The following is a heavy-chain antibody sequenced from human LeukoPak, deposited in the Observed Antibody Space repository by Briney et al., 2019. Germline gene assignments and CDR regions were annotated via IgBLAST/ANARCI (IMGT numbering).Heavy chain of an antibody. V-gene: IGHV3-13*01. J-gene: IGHJ6*02. D-gene: IGHD6-19*01. CDR3: ARTGFIAVAGTFYYYGMDV. CDR1: GFTFSIYW. CDR2: IGTAGDT. Sequence: GGSLRLSCAASGFTFSIYWMHWVRQATGKGLEWVSAIGTAGDTYYPGSVKGRFTISRENAKNSLYLQMNSLRAGDTAVYYCARTGFIAVAGTFYYYGMDVWGQGTTVTVSS.